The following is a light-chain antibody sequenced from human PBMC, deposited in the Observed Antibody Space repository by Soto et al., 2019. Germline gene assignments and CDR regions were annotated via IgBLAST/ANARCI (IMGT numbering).Light chain of an antibody. CDR1: RSVSNN. J-gene: IGKJ1*01. CDR2: GAS. CDR3: QQYNNWPWT. Sequence: EIVMTQSPVTLSVSPGERATLSCRASRSVSNNLAWYQQKPGQPPTLLIYGASTRATGIPARFSGNGSGTEFTLPIGSLQSEDFALYYCQQYNNWPWTFGQGTKVEI. V-gene: IGKV3-15*01.